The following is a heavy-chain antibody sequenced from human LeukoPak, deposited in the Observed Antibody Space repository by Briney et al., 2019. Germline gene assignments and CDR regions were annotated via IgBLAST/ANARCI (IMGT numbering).Heavy chain of an antibody. CDR1: GYTFTNYY. V-gene: IGHV1-46*01. Sequence: APVKVSCKASGYTFTNYYIHWVRQAPGQGLEWMGIINPSGGSTSYAQKFQGRVTMTRDTSTSTVYMELSSLRSEDTAVYSCAREWRDIVVVPAAMGFDYWGQGTLVTVSS. CDR3: AREWRDIVVVPAAMGFDY. CDR2: INPSGGST. D-gene: IGHD2-2*01. J-gene: IGHJ4*02.